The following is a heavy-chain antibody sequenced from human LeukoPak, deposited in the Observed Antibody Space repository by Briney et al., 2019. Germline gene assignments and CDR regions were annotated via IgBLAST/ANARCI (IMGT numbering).Heavy chain of an antibody. V-gene: IGHV1-69*01. D-gene: IGHD3-9*01. CDR3: ARGGSLYDILTGYSMGNWFDP. CDR2: IIPIFGTA. CDR1: GGTFSSYA. J-gene: IGHJ5*02. Sequence: SVKVSCKASGGTFSSYAISWVRQAPGQGLEWMGGIIPIFGTANYAQKFQGRVTITADESTSTAYMELSSLRFEDTAVYYCARGGSLYDILTGYSMGNWFDPWGQGTLVTVSS.